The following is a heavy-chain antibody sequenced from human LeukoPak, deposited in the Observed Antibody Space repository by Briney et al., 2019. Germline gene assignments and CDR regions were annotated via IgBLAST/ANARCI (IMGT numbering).Heavy chain of an antibody. V-gene: IGHV4-30-2*01. J-gene: IGHJ6*02. CDR3: ARVHLVVVPAASDYYYYYGMDV. CDR1: GGSISSGGYS. CDR2: IYHSGST. D-gene: IGHD2-2*01. Sequence: QTLSLTCAVSGGSISSGGYSWSWIRQPPGKGLEWIGYIYHSGSTYYNLSLKSRVTISVDRSKNQFSLKLSSVTAADTAVYYCARVHLVVVPAASDYYYYYGMDVWGQGTTVTVSS.